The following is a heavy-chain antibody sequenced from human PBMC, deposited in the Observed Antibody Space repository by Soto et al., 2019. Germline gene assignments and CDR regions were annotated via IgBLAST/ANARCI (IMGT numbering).Heavy chain of an antibody. CDR3: ARGGSGWYKDGMDV. D-gene: IGHD6-19*01. J-gene: IGHJ6*02. Sequence: QVQLVESGGGVVQPGRSLPLSCAASGFTFSSYAMHWVRQAPGKGLEWVAVISYDGSNKYYADSVKGRFTVSRDNSKNTLYLQMNSPRAEDTAVYYCARGGSGWYKDGMDVWGQGTTVTVSS. V-gene: IGHV3-30-3*01. CDR1: GFTFSSYA. CDR2: ISYDGSNK.